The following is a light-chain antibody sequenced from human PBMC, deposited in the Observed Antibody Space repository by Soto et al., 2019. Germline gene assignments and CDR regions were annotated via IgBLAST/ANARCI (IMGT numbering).Light chain of an antibody. CDR2: DAS. J-gene: IGKJ4*01. CDR3: QQYNSYPLT. Sequence: DIQTPQSPSTLSASVGDRVTITCRASQSISSWLAWYQQKPGKAPKLLIYDASSLESGVPSRFSGSGSGTEFTLTISSLQPDDFATYYCQQYNSYPLTFGGGAKVDIK. CDR1: QSISSW. V-gene: IGKV1-5*01.